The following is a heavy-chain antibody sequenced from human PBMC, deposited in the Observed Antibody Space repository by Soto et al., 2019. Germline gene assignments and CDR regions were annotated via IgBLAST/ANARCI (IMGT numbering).Heavy chain of an antibody. CDR1: GVSFHNSHSF. D-gene: IGHD2-21*01. CDR2: VYYSGGA. CDR3: GRVVEGATRHTDLDS. Sequence: PSETLSLTCTVSGVSFHNSHSFWGWIRQPPGKGLEFIGTVYYSGGAHYNSSLKSRVTTSVDTANNQVSLRMRSLTAADTAVYYCGRVVEGATRHTDLDSWGQGTLVTVSS. J-gene: IGHJ5*01. V-gene: IGHV4-39*01.